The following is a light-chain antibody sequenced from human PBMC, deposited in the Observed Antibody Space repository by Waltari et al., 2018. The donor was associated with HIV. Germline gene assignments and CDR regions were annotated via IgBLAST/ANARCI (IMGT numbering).Light chain of an antibody. Sequence: SYEVTQPLSVSVALGQTARITCGGNNIGSTNVYWYQQKPGQAPVLVIYRDTNRPSGIPERFSGANSGNTATLTINRGQVGDEADYYCQVWDSGTAVFSGGTKLTVL. V-gene: IGLV3-9*01. CDR2: RDT. J-gene: IGLJ2*01. CDR3: QVWDSGTAV. CDR1: NIGSTN.